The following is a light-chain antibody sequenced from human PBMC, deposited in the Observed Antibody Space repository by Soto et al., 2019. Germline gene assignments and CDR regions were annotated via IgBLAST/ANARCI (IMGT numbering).Light chain of an antibody. CDR1: SSEVCGYNY. Sequence: QSSLNHPPSAFRSPGQSIPIPRTGNSSEVCGYNYVSWYQQHPGKAPKLMIYEVSKRPSGVPDRFSGSKSGNTASLTVSGLQAEDEADYYCSSYAGSNIPVVFGGGTKVTVL. CDR3: SSYAGSNIPVV. V-gene: IGLV2-8*01. J-gene: IGLJ2*01. CDR2: EVS.